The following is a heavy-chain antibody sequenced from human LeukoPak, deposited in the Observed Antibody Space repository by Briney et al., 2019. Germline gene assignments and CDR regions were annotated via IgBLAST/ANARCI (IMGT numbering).Heavy chain of an antibody. D-gene: IGHD2-2*01. CDR3: AKLTSDMDV. J-gene: IGHJ6*02. CDR2: IYHSGST. CDR1: GGSFSGYY. Sequence: PSETLSLTCAVYGGSFSGYYWSWIRQPPGKGLEWIGYIYHSGSTYYNPSLKSRVTISVDRSKNQFSLKLSSVTAADTAVYYCAKLTSDMDVWGQGTTVTVSS. V-gene: IGHV4-34*01.